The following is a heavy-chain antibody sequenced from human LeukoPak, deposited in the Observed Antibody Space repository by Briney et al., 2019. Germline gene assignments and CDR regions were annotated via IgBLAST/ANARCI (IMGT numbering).Heavy chain of an antibody. CDR1: RGIFSSYA. V-gene: IGHV1-69*04. CDR2: IIPIVNIP. CDR3: ARDQTRGYPGY. J-gene: IGHJ4*02. Sequence: EASVKVSCKASRGIFSSYAITWVRQAPGQGLEGMGRIIPIVNIPNYAQKFQGRLTITVDKPTSSSYMELTSLTAEDTAVYFCARDQTRGYPGYWGQGTLVAVSS. D-gene: IGHD5-18*01.